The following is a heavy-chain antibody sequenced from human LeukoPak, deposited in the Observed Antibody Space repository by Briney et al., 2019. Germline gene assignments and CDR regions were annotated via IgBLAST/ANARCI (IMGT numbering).Heavy chain of an antibody. CDR2: INHSGST. J-gene: IGHJ5*02. CDR1: GGSFSGYY. V-gene: IGHV4-34*01. Sequence: PSETLSLTCAVYGGSFSGYYWSWIRQPPGKGLEWIGEINHSGSTNYNPSLKSRVTISVDTSKNQFSLKLSSVTAADTAVYYCARRPMTTVTTSRYNWFDPWGQGTLVTVSS. D-gene: IGHD4-17*01. CDR3: ARRPMTTVTTSRYNWFDP.